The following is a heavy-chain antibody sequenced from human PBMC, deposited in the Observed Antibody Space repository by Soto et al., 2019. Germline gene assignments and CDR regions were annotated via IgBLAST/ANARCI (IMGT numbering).Heavy chain of an antibody. V-gene: IGHV1-2*02. CDR2: INPATGAA. D-gene: IGHD3-3*01. Sequence: QLHLVQSGAVVKKPGASVTVSCSASGYPVTAYYMHWVRQAPGRGLEWMGGINPATGAAKYTQTFQGRVTMTRDTATSTVFMGPGGLTSEDTAVFYWSGGGGVGVAGSAAFDMWGQGTLVTVSS. CDR3: SGGGGVGVAGSAAFDM. J-gene: IGHJ3*02. CDR1: GYPVTAYY.